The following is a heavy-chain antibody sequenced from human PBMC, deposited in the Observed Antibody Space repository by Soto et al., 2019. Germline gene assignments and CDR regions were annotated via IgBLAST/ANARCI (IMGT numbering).Heavy chain of an antibody. CDR3: ARHDYYHRTFDI. D-gene: IGHD3-9*01. CDR1: GGSVGTGAYY. CDR2: TLYSGSP. J-gene: IGHJ3*02. V-gene: IGHV4-61*08. Sequence: PSETLSLTCRVSGGSVGTGAYYWSWIRQPPGKGLEWIGYTLYSGSPNYNPSLQSLQSRVTISVDTSRNQFSLRLTSVTAADTALYYCARHDYYHRTFDIWGQVPSVTFSS.